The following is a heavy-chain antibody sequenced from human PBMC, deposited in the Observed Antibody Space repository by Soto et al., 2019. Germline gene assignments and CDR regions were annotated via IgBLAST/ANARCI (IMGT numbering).Heavy chain of an antibody. CDR3: ARDRPAFKSFGSGMDV. Sequence: QVQLQESGPGLVKPSQTLSLTCSVSGSAINNRDYYWSWIRQHPGKGLEWIGNIFYSGSTDYNPSLKGRLTISIDTSKNEFSLKLTSVTAADTAVYYCARDRPAFKSFGSGMDVWGQGTTVTVSS. J-gene: IGHJ6*02. CDR1: GSAINNRDYY. D-gene: IGHD3-16*01. V-gene: IGHV4-31*03. CDR2: IFYSGST.